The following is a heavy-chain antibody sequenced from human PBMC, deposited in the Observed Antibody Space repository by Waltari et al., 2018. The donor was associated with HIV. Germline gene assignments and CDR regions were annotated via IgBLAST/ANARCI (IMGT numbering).Heavy chain of an antibody. CDR1: GFTSSSYA. V-gene: IGHV3-23*01. Sequence: EVQLLESGGGLVQPGGSLRLSCAASGFTSSSYAMRWVRQASGKGLEWVSAISGSGGSTYYADSVKGRFTISRDNSKNTLYLQMNSLRAEDTAVYYCAKDLIYYFDYWGQGTLVTVSS. J-gene: IGHJ4*02. CDR2: ISGSGGST. CDR3: AKDLIYYFDY. D-gene: IGHD2-21*01.